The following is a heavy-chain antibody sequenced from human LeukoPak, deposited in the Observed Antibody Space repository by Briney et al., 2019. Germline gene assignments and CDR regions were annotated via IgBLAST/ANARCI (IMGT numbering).Heavy chain of an antibody. CDR2: TRNKANSYTT. Sequence: GGSLRLSCAASGFTFSDHYMVWVRQAPGKGLEWVGRTRNKANSYTTEYAASVKGRFTISRDDSKNSLYLQMNSLKTEDTAVYYCSRVVVRGIIITEYYFDYWGQGTLVTVSS. CDR1: GFTFSDHY. CDR3: SRVVVRGIIITEYYFDY. D-gene: IGHD3-10*01. V-gene: IGHV3-72*01. J-gene: IGHJ4*02.